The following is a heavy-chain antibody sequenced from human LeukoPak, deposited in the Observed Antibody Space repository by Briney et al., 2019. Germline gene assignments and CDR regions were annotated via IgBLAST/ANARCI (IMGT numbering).Heavy chain of an antibody. CDR2: IKQVGSEK. Sequence: GGSLRISCAASGFTSSNYWMSWVRQAPGKGLEWVANIKQVGSEKYYVDSVKGRFTISRDNAKNSLYLQMNSLRAEDTAVYYCARDRGSSGWYEFDYWGQGTLVTVSS. J-gene: IGHJ4*02. CDR3: ARDRGSSGWYEFDY. CDR1: GFTSSNYW. V-gene: IGHV3-7*01. D-gene: IGHD6-19*01.